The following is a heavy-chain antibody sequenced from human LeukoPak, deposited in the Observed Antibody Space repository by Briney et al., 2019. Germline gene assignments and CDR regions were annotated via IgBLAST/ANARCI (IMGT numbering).Heavy chain of an antibody. CDR2: ILEDGSSQ. D-gene: IGHD3-3*01. J-gene: IGHJ5*02. V-gene: IGHV3-30*04. Sequence: GGSLRLSCAASGFTFSNYMMHWVRQAPGKGLDWVAVILEDGSSQYYADSVKGRFTISRDNSKNTLFLQMNSLRGEDTAMYYCARDSRYDFWSEAWFDPWGQGTLVTVSS. CDR3: ARDSRYDFWSEAWFDP. CDR1: GFTFSNYM.